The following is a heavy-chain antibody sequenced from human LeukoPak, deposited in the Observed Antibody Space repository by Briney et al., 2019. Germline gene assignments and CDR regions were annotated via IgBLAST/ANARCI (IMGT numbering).Heavy chain of an antibody. D-gene: IGHD3-16*02. Sequence: PGGSLRLFCAASGFTFNSYWIHWVRQAPGKGLVWVSRINTDGSRTNYADSVKGRFAISRDDAKNTVHLQMYSLGAEDSAVYYCVRGASLAYYMDVWGKGTTVTVSS. CDR3: VRGASLAYYMDV. CDR1: GFTFNSYW. V-gene: IGHV3-74*01. J-gene: IGHJ6*03. CDR2: INTDGSRT.